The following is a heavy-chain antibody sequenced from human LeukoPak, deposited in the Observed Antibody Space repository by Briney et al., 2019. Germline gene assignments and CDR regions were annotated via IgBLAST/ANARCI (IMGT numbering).Heavy chain of an antibody. V-gene: IGHV1-69*13. Sequence: AASVRFSCKPSGGTFGTYAFSWLGRAPGQGLKWMGGIFPIFGTANYAQKFQGRVTITADESTSTAYMELSSLRSEDTAVYYCARPLDGRITMIPGAFDIWGQGTMVTVSS. CDR3: ARPLDGRITMIPGAFDI. CDR1: GGTFGTYA. D-gene: IGHD3-22*01. CDR2: IFPIFGTA. J-gene: IGHJ3*02.